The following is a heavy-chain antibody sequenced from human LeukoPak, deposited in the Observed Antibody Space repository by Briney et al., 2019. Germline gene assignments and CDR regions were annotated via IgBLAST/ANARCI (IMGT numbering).Heavy chain of an antibody. CDR1: GFTFSSYW. CDR2: IKPDGSAK. J-gene: IGHJ4*02. D-gene: IGHD2-8*01. CDR3: ARNILTSDGL. V-gene: IGHV3-7*01. Sequence: QPGGSLRLSCGGSGFTFSSYWINWVRQAPGKGLDWVATIKPDGSAKYYADSVKDRFTISRDNAKNSLYLQMNSLRVEDTAMYYCARNILTSDGLWGQGTLVTVSS.